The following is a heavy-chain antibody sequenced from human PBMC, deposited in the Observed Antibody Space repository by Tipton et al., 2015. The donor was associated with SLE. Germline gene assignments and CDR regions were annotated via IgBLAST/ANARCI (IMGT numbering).Heavy chain of an antibody. CDR1: GGSISGHY. V-gene: IGHV4-59*08. J-gene: IGHJ5*02. CDR3: ARHHSLLRRFDP. CDR2: IYLDSGST. Sequence: TLSLTCTVSGGSISGHYWSWVRQPPGKGLEWVGFIYLDSGSTKNNPSPASRVTISLDTAKNQFSLRLSSVTAADTAVYFCARHHSLLRRFDPWGQGTLVTVSS. D-gene: IGHD5-12*01.